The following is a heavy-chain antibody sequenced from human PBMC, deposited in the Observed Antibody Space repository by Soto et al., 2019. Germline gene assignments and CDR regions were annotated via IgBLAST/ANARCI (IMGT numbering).Heavy chain of an antibody. CDR3: AKGGSSGWLENNWFDP. Sequence: EVQLLESGGGLVQPGGSLRLSCAASGFTFSSYAMSWVRQAPGKGLEWVSAISGSGGSTYYADSVKGRFTISRDNSKNTLYLQMNSLRAEDTAVYYCAKGGSSGWLENNWFDPWGQGTLVTVSS. J-gene: IGHJ5*02. CDR2: ISGSGGST. D-gene: IGHD6-19*01. V-gene: IGHV3-23*01. CDR1: GFTFSSYA.